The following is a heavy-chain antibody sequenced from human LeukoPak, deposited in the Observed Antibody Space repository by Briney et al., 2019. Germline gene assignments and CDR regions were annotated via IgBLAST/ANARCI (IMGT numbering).Heavy chain of an antibody. CDR2: ISSSSSYI. D-gene: IGHD6-13*01. CDR1: GFTFSSYS. CDR3: ARLKGRQLVRRYFDY. Sequence: PGGSLRLSCAASGFTFSSYSMNWVRQAPGKGLEWVSSISSSSSYIYYADSVKGRFTISRDNAKNSLYLQMNSLRAEDTAVYYCARLKGRQLVRRYFDYWGQGTLVTVSS. J-gene: IGHJ4*02. V-gene: IGHV3-21*01.